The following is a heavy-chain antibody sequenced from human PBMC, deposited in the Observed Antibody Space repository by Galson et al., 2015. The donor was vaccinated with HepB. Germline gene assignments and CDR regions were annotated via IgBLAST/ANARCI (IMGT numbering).Heavy chain of an antibody. CDR3: ARANGRILNFDY. V-gene: IGHV3-74*01. CDR1: GFTFSSYW. D-gene: IGHD1-14*01. J-gene: IGHJ4*02. Sequence: SLRLSCAASGFTFSSYWMYWVRQAPGKGLVWVSRINSDGSSTSDADSVKGRFTISRDNAKNTLYLQMNSLRAEDTAVYYCARANGRILNFDYWGQGTLVTVSS. CDR2: INSDGSST.